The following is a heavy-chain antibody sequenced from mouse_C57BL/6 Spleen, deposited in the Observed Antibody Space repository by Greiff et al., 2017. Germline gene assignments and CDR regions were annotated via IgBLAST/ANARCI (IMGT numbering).Heavy chain of an antibody. CDR2: IYPRSGNT. CDR3: GRFYYGSSPYAMDY. Sequence: QVQLQQSGAELARPGASVKLSCKASGYTFTSYGISWVKQRTGQGLEWIGEIYPRSGNTYYNEKFKGKATLTADKSSSTAYMELRSLTSEDSAVYFCGRFYYGSSPYAMDYWGQGTSVTVSS. D-gene: IGHD1-1*01. CDR1: GYTFTSYG. V-gene: IGHV1-81*01. J-gene: IGHJ4*01.